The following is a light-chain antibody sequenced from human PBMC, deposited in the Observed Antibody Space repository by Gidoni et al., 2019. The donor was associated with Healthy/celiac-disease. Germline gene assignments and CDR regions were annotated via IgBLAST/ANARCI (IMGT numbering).Light chain of an antibody. J-gene: IGKJ1*01. CDR3: MQALQTWT. V-gene: IGKV2-28*01. CDR2: LGS. CDR1: QSLLHSNGYNY. Sequence: DIVMTQSPLSRPVTPGEPASISCRSSQSLLHSNGYNYLDWYLQKPGQSPQLLIYLGSNRASGVPDRFSGSGSGTDFPLKISRVEAEDVGVYYCMQALQTWTFGQXTKVEIK.